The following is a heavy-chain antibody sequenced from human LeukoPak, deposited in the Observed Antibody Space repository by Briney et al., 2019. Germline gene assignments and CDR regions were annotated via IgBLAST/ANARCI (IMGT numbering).Heavy chain of an antibody. D-gene: IGHD1-1*01. CDR2: ISSSSSYI. Sequence: PGGSLRLSCAASGFTFSSYEMNWVRQAPGKGLEWVSYISSSSSYIYYADSVKGRFTISRDNAKNSLYLQMNSLRAEDTAVYYCARGQLEFYHYMDVWGKGTTVTVSS. CDR1: GFTFSSYE. J-gene: IGHJ6*03. CDR3: ARGQLEFYHYMDV. V-gene: IGHV3-21*05.